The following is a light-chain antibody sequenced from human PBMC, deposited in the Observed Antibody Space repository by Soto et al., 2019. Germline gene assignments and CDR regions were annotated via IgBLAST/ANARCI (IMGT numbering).Light chain of an antibody. Sequence: DIQMTQSPSTLSASVGDRVTITCRASQSISRSLAWYQHQPGKAPKLLIYDASSLESGVPSRFSGSGSGTEFTLTISSLQPDDFATYYCQQYNSYSTTFGQGTKVDIK. J-gene: IGKJ1*01. CDR3: QQYNSYSTT. CDR2: DAS. CDR1: QSISRS. V-gene: IGKV1-5*01.